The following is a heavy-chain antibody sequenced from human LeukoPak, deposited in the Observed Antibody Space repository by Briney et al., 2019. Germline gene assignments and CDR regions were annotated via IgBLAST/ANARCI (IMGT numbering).Heavy chain of an antibody. J-gene: IGHJ4*02. CDR2: ISGSGGST. V-gene: IGHV3-23*01. Sequence: PGGSLRLSCAASGFTFSSYIMNWVRQAPGKGLEWVSSISGSGGSTYYADSVKGRFTISRDNSKNTLFLQMNSLRAEDAAVYYCAKDPYYYDTSGYNGDYWGQGTLVTVSS. CDR3: AKDPYYYDTSGYNGDY. CDR1: GFTFSSYI. D-gene: IGHD3-22*01.